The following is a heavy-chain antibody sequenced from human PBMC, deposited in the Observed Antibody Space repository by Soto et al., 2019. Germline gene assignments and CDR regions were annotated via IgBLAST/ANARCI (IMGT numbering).Heavy chain of an antibody. CDR1: GLTFSSYA. CDR3: ASAVISPGNLGY. CDR2: IGSGGST. J-gene: IGHJ4*02. Sequence: EVQLLESGGGWVQPGGSLRLSCAASGLTFSSYAMYWVRQAPGKGLEWVSTIGSGGSTYYTDSVRGRFTVSRDNSKNTLYLQMNSLRAEDTAFYYCASAVISPGNLGYWGQGTLVTVSS. D-gene: IGHD3-9*01. V-gene: IGHV3-23*01.